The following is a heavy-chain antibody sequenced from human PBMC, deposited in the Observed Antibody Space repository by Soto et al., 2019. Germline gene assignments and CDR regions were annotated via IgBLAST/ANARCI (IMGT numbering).Heavy chain of an antibody. CDR1: GFTFDDYA. CDR3: AKDRGYSGSYYYYYGMDV. V-gene: IGHV3-9*01. CDR2: ISWNSGSI. D-gene: IGHD1-26*01. Sequence: GGSLRLSCAASGFTFDDYAMHWVRQAPGKGLEWVSGISWNSGSIGYADSVQGRFTISRDNAKNSLYLQMNSLRAEDTALYYCAKDRGYSGSYYYYYGMDVWGQGTTVTVSS. J-gene: IGHJ6*02.